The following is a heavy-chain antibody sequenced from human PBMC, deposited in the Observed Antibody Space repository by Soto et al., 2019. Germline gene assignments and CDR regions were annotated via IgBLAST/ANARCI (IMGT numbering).Heavy chain of an antibody. CDR2: IHASGNT. V-gene: IGHV4-4*07. CDR1: GGYISTYY. D-gene: IGHD6-19*01. J-gene: IGHJ4*02. CDR3: ARTPGWYFDV. Sequence: SETLSLTCNVSGGYISTYYWSWIRQPAGKGLEWIGRIHASGNTDYNPSLKCRVTMSVDTSKNQFSLRLTSLTAADTAVYYCARTPGWYFDVWGKGTLLTVSS.